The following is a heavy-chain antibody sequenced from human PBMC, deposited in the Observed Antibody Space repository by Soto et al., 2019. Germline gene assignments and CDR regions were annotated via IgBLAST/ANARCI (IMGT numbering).Heavy chain of an antibody. CDR2: ISGSGGST. J-gene: IGHJ4*02. CDR3: AKDPRTLTYYDFWSGYYTPYYFDY. Sequence: GGSLRLSCAASGFTFSSYAMSWVRQAPGKGLEWVSAISGSGGSTYYADSVKGRFTISRDNSKNTLYLQMNSLRAEDTAVYYCAKDPRTLTYYDFWSGYYTPYYFDYWGQGTLVTVSS. CDR1: GFTFSSYA. V-gene: IGHV3-23*01. D-gene: IGHD3-3*01.